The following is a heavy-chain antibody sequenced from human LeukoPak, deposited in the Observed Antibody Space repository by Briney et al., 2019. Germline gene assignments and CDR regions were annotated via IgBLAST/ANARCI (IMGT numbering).Heavy chain of an antibody. CDR3: LVPTTVTTGLREY. V-gene: IGHV1-69*05. CDR1: GGTFSSYA. D-gene: IGHD4-17*01. J-gene: IGHJ4*02. Sequence: ASVKVSCKASGGTFSSYAISWVRQAPGQGLECIGRIIPIFGTANYAQKFQGRVTITTDESTSTAYMELSSLRSEDTAVYYCLVPTTVTTGLREYWGQGTLVTVSS. CDR2: IIPIFGTA.